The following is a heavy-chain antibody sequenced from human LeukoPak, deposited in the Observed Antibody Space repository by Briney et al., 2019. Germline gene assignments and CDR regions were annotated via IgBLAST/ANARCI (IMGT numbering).Heavy chain of an antibody. V-gene: IGHV1-2*02. CDR2: INPNSGGT. CDR1: GYTFTGYY. CDR3: ARETAYYYDSSGYSTMSTGEYNWFDP. Sequence: GASVKVSCKASGYTFTGYYMHWVRQAPGQGLEWMGWINPNSGGTNYAQKFQGRVTMTRDTSISTAYMELSRLRSDDTAVYYCARETAYYYDSSGYSTMSTGEYNWFDPWGQGTLVTVSS. J-gene: IGHJ5*02. D-gene: IGHD3-22*01.